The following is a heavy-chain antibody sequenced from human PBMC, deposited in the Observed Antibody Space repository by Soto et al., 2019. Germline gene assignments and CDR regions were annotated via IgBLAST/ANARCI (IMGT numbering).Heavy chain of an antibody. CDR3: ASSTWDVVVDPQYFYDY. CDR1: GGSFSGYY. CDR2: INHSGST. V-gene: IGHV4-34*01. Sequence: SQTLSLTCAVYGGSFSGYYWSWIRQPPGKGLEWIGEINHSGSTNYNPSLKSRVTISVDTSKNQFSLKLSSVTAADTAVYYCASSTWDVVVDPQYFYDYPSQGTLV. J-gene: IGHJ4*02. D-gene: IGHD2-15*01.